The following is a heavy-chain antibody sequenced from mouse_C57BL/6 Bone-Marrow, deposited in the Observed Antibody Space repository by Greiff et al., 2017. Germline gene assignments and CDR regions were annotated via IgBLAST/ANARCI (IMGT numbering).Heavy chain of an antibody. J-gene: IGHJ2*01. CDR1: GYTFTNSW. CDR2: IYPGGGYT. V-gene: IGHV1-63*01. CDR3: ASYYYGCFDY. Sequence: QVQLKQSGAELVRPGTSVTMSCKASGYTFTNSWIGWAKQRPGPGLEWIGDIYPGGGYTHYNEQFKGKATLTADKSSSTAYMQFSSLTSEDSAIYYCASYYYGCFDYWGQGTTLTVSS. D-gene: IGHD1-1*01.